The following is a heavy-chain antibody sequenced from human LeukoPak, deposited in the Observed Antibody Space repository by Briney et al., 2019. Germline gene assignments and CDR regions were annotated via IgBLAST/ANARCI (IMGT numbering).Heavy chain of an antibody. CDR3: AKERSEVVVAATNY. Sequence: GGSLRLSCAASGFTFNSYAMTWVRQAPGKGLEWVSSITGGGDTTYYADSVRGRFTISRDNSKDTLSLQINSLRAEDTAVYYCAKERSEVVVAATNYWGQGTLVTVSS. D-gene: IGHD2-15*01. CDR1: GFTFNSYA. V-gene: IGHV3-23*01. CDR2: ITGGGDTT. J-gene: IGHJ4*02.